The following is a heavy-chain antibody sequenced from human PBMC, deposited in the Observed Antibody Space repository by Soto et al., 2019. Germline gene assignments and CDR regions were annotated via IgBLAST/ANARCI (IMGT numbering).Heavy chain of an antibody. Sequence: GASVKVSCKASGYTFTSYGISWARQAPGQGLEWMGWISAYNGNTNYAQKLQGRVTMTTDTSTSTAYMELRSLRSDDTAVYYCARDPWVEATNYYDYWGQGTLVTVSS. CDR1: GYTFTSYG. CDR2: ISAYNGNT. V-gene: IGHV1-18*01. J-gene: IGHJ4*02. CDR3: ARDPWVEATNYYDY. D-gene: IGHD2-15*01.